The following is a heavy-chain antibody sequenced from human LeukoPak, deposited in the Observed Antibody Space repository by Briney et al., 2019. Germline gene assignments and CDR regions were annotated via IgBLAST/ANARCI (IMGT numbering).Heavy chain of an antibody. CDR1: GYTFTSSY. D-gene: IGHD2-8*01. J-gene: IGHJ3*02. CDR2: INPSGGTT. V-gene: IGHV1-46*01. Sequence: ASVKVSCKASGYTFTSSYIHWVRQAPGQGLEWMGVINPSGGTTTYAQKFQGRVTMTRDTSTSTVYMELSSLRSEDTAVYYCARQRGGQYEDAFDIWGQGTVVTVSS. CDR3: ARQRGGQYEDAFDI.